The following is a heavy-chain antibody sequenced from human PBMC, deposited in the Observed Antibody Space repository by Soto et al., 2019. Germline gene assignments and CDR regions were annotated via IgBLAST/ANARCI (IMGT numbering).Heavy chain of an antibody. D-gene: IGHD3-9*01. J-gene: IGHJ2*01. Sequence: QVQLVQSGAEVKKPGASVKVSCKASGYTFTNYGISWVRQAPGQGLERMGWISAYNGNTNYEQKLQGRVTMTTDTSTSTAYMALRSLRSDDTAVYYCARVVPKDVLTDSYWYFDLWGRGTLVTVSS. CDR1: GYTFTNYG. CDR2: ISAYNGNT. CDR3: ARVVPKDVLTDSYWYFDL. V-gene: IGHV1-18*01.